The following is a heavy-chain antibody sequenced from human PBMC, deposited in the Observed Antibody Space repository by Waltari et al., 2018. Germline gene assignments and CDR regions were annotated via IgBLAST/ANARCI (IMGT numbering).Heavy chain of an antibody. CDR2: INSDGSST. D-gene: IGHD6-13*01. CDR1: GFTVSSNY. V-gene: IGHV3-74*02. J-gene: IGHJ4*02. CDR3: ARGSSSGDY. Sequence: EVQLVESGGGLIQPGGSLRLSCAASGFTVSSNYMSWVRQEPGKGLEWGSRINSDGSSTSYADSVKVRFTISRDNAKNTLYLQMNSLRAEDTAVYYCARGSSSGDYWGQGTLVTVSS.